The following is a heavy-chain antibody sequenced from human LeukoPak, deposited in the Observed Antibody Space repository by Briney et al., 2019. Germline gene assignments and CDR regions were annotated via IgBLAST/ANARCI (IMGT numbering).Heavy chain of an antibody. V-gene: IGHV1-69*13. D-gene: IGHD2-15*01. CDR1: GGTFSSYA. Sequence: GASVKVPCKASGGTFSSYAISWVRQAPGQGLEWMGGSIPIFGTANYAQKFQGRVTITADESTSTAYMELSSLRSEDTAVYYCAGTSVVVVAATRDYYYYGMDVWGQGTTVTVSS. J-gene: IGHJ6*02. CDR2: SIPIFGTA. CDR3: AGTSVVVVAATRDYYYYGMDV.